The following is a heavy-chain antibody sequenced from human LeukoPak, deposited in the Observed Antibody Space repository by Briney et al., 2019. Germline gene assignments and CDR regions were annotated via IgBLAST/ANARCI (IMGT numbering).Heavy chain of an antibody. CDR1: GFTFSSYG. CDR3: ARDHYDSSGYFYDY. CDR2: ISSSSASI. J-gene: IGHJ4*02. Sequence: GGSLRLSCAASGFTFSSYGMNWVRQAPGKGLEWVSYISSSSASIYYADSVKGRFTISRDNAENSLYLQMNSLRDEDTAVYYCARDHYDSSGYFYDYWGQGTLVTVSS. D-gene: IGHD3-22*01. V-gene: IGHV3-48*02.